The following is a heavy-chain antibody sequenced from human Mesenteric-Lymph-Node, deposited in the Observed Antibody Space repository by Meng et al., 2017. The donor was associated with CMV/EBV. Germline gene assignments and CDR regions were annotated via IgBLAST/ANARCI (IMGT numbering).Heavy chain of an antibody. V-gene: IGHV3-7*01. D-gene: IGHD6-6*01. Sequence: GESLKISCAASGFTFSRHWMTWVRQAPGKGLEWVANIRQDGNEKNSVDSVKGRFTISRDNAKNSVYLQMNSLRVEDTAVYYCAREYTTSSGYFDSWGQGTLVTVSS. CDR2: IRQDGNEK. CDR1: GFTFSRHW. CDR3: AREYTTSSGYFDS. J-gene: IGHJ4*02.